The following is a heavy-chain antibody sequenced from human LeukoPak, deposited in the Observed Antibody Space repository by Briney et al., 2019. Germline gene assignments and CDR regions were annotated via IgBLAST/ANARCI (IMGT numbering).Heavy chain of an antibody. J-gene: IGHJ5*01. CDR3: ARLHRLPTGWFDP. D-gene: IGHD4-11*01. CDR1: GFTFTNYA. CDR2: ISYDGSNK. V-gene: IGHV3-30*03. Sequence: GGSLRLSCAASGFTFTNYAMTWVRQALGKGLEWVAVISYDGSNKYYADSVKGRFTISRDNSKNTLYLQMNSLRVEDTAVYYCARLHRLPTGWFDPWGQGTLVTVSS.